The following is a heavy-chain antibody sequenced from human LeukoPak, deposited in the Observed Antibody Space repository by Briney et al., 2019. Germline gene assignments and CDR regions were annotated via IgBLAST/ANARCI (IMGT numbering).Heavy chain of an antibody. J-gene: IGHJ4*02. CDR2: ISAYNGNT. CDR1: GYTFTSYG. D-gene: IGHD4-17*01. Sequence: ASVKVSFKASGYTFTSYGISWVRQAPGQGLEWMGWISAYNGNTNYAQKLQGRVTMTTDTSTSTAYMELRSLRSDDTAVYYCARDAMFDYGDYGDFDYWGQGTLVTVSS. V-gene: IGHV1-18*01. CDR3: ARDAMFDYGDYGDFDY.